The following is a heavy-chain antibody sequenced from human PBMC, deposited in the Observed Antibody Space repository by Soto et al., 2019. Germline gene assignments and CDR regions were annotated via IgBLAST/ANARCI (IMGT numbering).Heavy chain of an antibody. D-gene: IGHD1-26*01. CDR1: GGSLSGYY. CDR3: ARHHVRGRTIAGAAEF. CDR2: INYSGNT. Sequence: QVQLQQWGAGLLKPSETLSLTCAVYGGSLSGYYWSWILQPPGKARECIWEINYSGNTNYNPSLKSRVTISVDTSKNQLFLNLSSVTAADTAMYYCARHHVRGRTIAGAAEFWGQGTLVTVSS. J-gene: IGHJ4*02. V-gene: IGHV4-34*01.